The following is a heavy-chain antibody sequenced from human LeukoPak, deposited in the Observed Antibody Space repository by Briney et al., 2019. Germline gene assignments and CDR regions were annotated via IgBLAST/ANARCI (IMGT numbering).Heavy chain of an antibody. J-gene: IGHJ6*03. D-gene: IGHD3-10*01. CDR2: INHSGST. CDR1: GGSFSGYY. Sequence: SETLSLTCAVYGGSFSGYYWSWIRQPPGKGLEWIGEINHSGSTNYNPSLKSRVTISVDTSKNQFSLKLSSVTAADTAAYYCARLRTYYGSGSYYRTYYYYYMDVWGKGTTVTVSS. V-gene: IGHV4-34*01. CDR3: ARLRTYYGSGSYYRTYYYYYMDV.